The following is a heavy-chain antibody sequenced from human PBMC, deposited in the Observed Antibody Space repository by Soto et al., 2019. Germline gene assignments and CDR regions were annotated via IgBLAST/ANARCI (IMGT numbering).Heavy chain of an antibody. CDR1: GVSISSRDYY. Sequence: QLQLQESGPGLVQPSETLSLTCTVSGVSISSRDYYWGWIRQPPGKGLEWIGMISYSGSTYYSPSLKSRATTSAATSNHPLSLRLSSVTAAATAVGHCLNCERGWEYWGQGTVVTVSS. V-gene: IGHV4-39*01. CDR2: ISYSGST. J-gene: IGHJ4*02. CDR3: LNCERGWEY. D-gene: IGHD6-19*01.